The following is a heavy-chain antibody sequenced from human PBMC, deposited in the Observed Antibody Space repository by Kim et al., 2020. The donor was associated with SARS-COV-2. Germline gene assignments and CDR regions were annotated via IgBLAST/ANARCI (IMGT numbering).Heavy chain of an antibody. CDR3: AAAARYYYGMDV. J-gene: IGHJ6*02. D-gene: IGHD6-13*01. V-gene: IGHV4-59*13. CDR2: IYYSGST. CDR1: GGSISSYY. Sequence: SETLSLTCTVSGGSISSYYWSWIRQPPGKGLEWIGYIYYSGSTNYNPSLKSRVTISVDTSKNQFSLKLSSVTAADTAVYYCAAAARYYYGMDVWGQGTTVTVSS.